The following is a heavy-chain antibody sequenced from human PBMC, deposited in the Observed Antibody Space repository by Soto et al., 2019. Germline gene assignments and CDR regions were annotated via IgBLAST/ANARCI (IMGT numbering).Heavy chain of an antibody. CDR2: INHSGST. CDR3: ARLGGFVSVGYYYLWDS. V-gene: IGHV4-39*01. D-gene: IGHD3-22*01. Sequence: QLQLQESGPGLVKPSETLSLTCRVSDGSMNSDSSYWGWIRQPPGKGLEWIGVINHSGSTYHNLSLKGRDTMSVDASRNQFSLKLTSMTAADTAVYYCARLGGFVSVGYYYLWDSLGQGTLVTVSS. CDR1: DGSMNSDSSY. J-gene: IGHJ4*02.